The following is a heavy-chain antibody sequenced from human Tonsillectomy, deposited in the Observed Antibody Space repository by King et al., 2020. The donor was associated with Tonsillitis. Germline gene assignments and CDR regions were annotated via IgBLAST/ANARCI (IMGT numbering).Heavy chain of an antibody. D-gene: IGHD6-13*01. CDR1: GFTFGDYA. CDR3: TREIAENDY. Sequence: VQLVESGGGLVQPGRSLRLSCTASGFTFGDYAMRWVRQAPGKGLVWVGFIRSKVYGGTTEYAASVKGRFIISRDDSKNIGYLQMNSLKTEDTAVYYCTREIAENDYWGQGTLVTVSS. CDR2: IRSKVYGGTT. J-gene: IGHJ4*02. V-gene: IGHV3-49*04.